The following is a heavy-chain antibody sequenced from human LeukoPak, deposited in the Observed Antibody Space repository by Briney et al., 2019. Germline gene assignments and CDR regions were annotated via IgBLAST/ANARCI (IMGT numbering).Heavy chain of an antibody. CDR1: GGSFSGYY. D-gene: IGHD2-2*02. V-gene: IGHV4-34*01. J-gene: IGHJ5*02. Sequence: SEILSLTCAVYGGSFSGYYWSWIRQPPGKGLEWIGEINHSGSTNYNPSLKSRVTISVDTSKNQFSLKLSSVTAADTAVYYCARGATYIPLNSFDPWGQGTLVTVSS. CDR3: ARGATYIPLNSFDP. CDR2: INHSGST.